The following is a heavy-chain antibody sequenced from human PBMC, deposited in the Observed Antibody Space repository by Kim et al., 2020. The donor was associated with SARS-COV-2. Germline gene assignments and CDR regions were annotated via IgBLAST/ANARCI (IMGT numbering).Heavy chain of an antibody. CDR1: GGTFSSYA. Sequence: SVKVSCKASGGTFSSYAISWVRQAPGQGLEWMGGIIPIFGTANYAQKFQGRVTITADESTSTAYMELSSLRSEDTAVYYCARTGMVRGVPYYYYYYGMDVWGQGTTVTVS. J-gene: IGHJ6*02. D-gene: IGHD3-10*01. CDR2: IIPIFGTA. CDR3: ARTGMVRGVPYYYYYYGMDV. V-gene: IGHV1-69*13.